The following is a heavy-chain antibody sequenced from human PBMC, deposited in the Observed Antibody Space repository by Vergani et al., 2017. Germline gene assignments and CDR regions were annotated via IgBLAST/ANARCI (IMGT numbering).Heavy chain of an antibody. D-gene: IGHD3-22*01. V-gene: IGHV3-9*01. J-gene: IGHJ3*02. CDR3: AKDSPYYYDSSGYYYGEGAFGI. CDR1: GFTFADYA. Sequence: EVQLVESGGGLVQPGRSLRLSCAASGFTFADYAMHWVRQAPGKGLEWVSGISWNSGSIGYADSVKGRFTISRDNAKNSLYLQMNSLRAEDTALYYCAKDSPYYYDSSGYYYGEGAFGIWGQGTMVTVSS. CDR2: ISWNSGSI.